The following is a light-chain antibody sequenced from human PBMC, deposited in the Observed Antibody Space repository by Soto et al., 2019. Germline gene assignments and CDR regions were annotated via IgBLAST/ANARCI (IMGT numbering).Light chain of an antibody. J-gene: IGKJ1*01. CDR2: YAS. CDR3: QQRSNWPTWT. Sequence: EIVLTQSPAPLSLSPGERATLSCRASQSVSSYLAWYQQKPGQAPRLLIYYASNRATGIPARFSGSGSGTDFTLTISSLEPEDFAVYYCQQRSNWPTWTFGQGTKVEIK. V-gene: IGKV3-11*01. CDR1: QSVSSY.